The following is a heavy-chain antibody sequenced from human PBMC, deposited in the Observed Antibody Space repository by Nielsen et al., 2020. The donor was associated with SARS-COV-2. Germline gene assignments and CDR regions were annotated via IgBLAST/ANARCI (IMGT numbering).Heavy chain of an antibody. CDR3: ASGGGRAFCSSTSCYDEGYGMDV. D-gene: IGHD2-2*01. CDR2: IYYTGSA. J-gene: IGHJ6*02. Sequence: CQAPGKGLEWIGNIYYTGSAYYNPSLKSRVTVSLDKSKNQFSLKLSSVTAADTAVYYCASGGGRAFCSSTSCYDEGYGMDVWGQGTTVTVSS. V-gene: IGHV4-39*01.